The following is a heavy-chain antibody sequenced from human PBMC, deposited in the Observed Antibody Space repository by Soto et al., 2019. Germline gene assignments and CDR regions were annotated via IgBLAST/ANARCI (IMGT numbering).Heavy chain of an antibody. CDR1: GYAFTTYG. D-gene: IGHD1-1*01. CDR2: ISAHNGNT. Sequence: QVHLVQSGAEVKKPGASVKVSCKGSGYAFTTYGITWVRQAPGQGLEWMGWISAHNGNTNYAQKLEGRVTVTRDTSTSTAYMELWSLGSDDTAVYYCARGRYGDYGGQGALVTVSS. V-gene: IGHV1-18*01. J-gene: IGHJ4*02. CDR3: ARGRYGDY.